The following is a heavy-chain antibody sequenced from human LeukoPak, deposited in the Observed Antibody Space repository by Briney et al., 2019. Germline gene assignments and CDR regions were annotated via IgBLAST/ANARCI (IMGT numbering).Heavy chain of an antibody. D-gene: IGHD3-3*01. CDR1: GGTFSSYA. CDR3: ARGSPYYDLWSGYSPELDY. V-gene: IGHV1-69*05. Sequence: ASVKVSCKASGGTFSSYAISWVRQAPGQGLEWMGGIIPIFGTANYAQKFQGRVTITTDESTSTAYMELSSLRSEDTAVYYCARGSPYYDLWSGYSPELDYWGQGTLVTVSS. J-gene: IGHJ4*02. CDR2: IIPIFGTA.